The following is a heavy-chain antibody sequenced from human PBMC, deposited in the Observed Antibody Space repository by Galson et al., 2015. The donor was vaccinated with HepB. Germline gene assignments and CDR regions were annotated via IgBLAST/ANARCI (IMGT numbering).Heavy chain of an antibody. CDR2: ISSDGSNT. V-gene: IGHV3-30*18. CDR3: AKDSVASSWDDTTIFDS. Sequence: SLRLSCAASGFTFSSYGMHWVRQAPGKGPEWVAVISSDGSNTDYADSVRGRFTTSRDNLKNTLYLQLNSLRPEDTAVYYCAKDSVASSWDDTTIFDSWGQGTLVTVSS. J-gene: IGHJ4*02. D-gene: IGHD6-13*01. CDR1: GFTFSSYG.